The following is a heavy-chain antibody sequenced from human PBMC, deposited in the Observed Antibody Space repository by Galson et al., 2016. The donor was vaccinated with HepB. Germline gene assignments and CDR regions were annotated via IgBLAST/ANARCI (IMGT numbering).Heavy chain of an antibody. Sequence: SLRLSCAVSGLTFSDAWLAWVRQAPGKGLEFVGRIRGGGGGTDYAACAKGRFSISRDDPKHMLFLQINSVKTEDTAVYFCVYDSSGHYSFHYWGQGALVTVSS. D-gene: IGHD3-22*01. CDR3: VYDSSGHYSFHY. CDR2: IRGGGGGT. CDR1: GLTFSDAW. J-gene: IGHJ4*02. V-gene: IGHV3-15*05.